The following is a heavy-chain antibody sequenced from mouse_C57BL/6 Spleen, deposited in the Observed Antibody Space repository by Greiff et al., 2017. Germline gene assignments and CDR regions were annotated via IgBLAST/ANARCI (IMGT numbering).Heavy chain of an antibody. D-gene: IGHD4-1*01. CDR3: ARSNWDIWYFDV. J-gene: IGHJ1*03. CDR1: GYAFSSSW. CDR2: IYPGDGDT. Sequence: QVQLQQSGPELVKPGASVKISCKASGYAFSSSWMNWVKQRPGKGLEWIGRIYPGDGDTNYNGKFKGKATLTADKSSSTASMQLSSLTSEDSAVYFCARSNWDIWYFDVWGTGTTVTVSS. V-gene: IGHV1-82*01.